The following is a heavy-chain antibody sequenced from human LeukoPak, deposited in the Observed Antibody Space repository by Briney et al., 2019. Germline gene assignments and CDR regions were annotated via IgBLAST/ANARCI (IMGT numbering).Heavy chain of an antibody. CDR1: SGYIGSYY. V-gene: IGHV4-4*07. Sequence: PSETLSLTCTVSSGYIGSYYWSWIRHAAGKGLEWIGRIHTSENTDYNPSLKSRVTMSVDMSTSQFSLRLTSVTAADAAVYYCAREGDYGDYSKSFYYMDVWGKGTTVTVSS. D-gene: IGHD4-17*01. CDR3: AREGDYGDYSKSFYYMDV. CDR2: IHTSENT. J-gene: IGHJ6*03.